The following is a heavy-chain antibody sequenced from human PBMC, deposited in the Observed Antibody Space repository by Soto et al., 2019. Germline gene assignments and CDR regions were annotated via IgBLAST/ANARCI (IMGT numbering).Heavy chain of an antibody. CDR1: GFTFSNHY. CDR2: ISYDGSNK. Sequence: PGGSLRLSCAGSGFTFSNHYMDWVRQAPGKGLEWVAVISYDGSNKYYADSVKGRFTISRDNSKNTLYLQMNSLRAEDTAVYYCARDLSSFCSGGSCLQTYYYYGMDVWGQGTTVTVSS. D-gene: IGHD2-15*01. J-gene: IGHJ6*02. V-gene: IGHV3-30-3*01. CDR3: ARDLSSFCSGGSCLQTYYYYGMDV.